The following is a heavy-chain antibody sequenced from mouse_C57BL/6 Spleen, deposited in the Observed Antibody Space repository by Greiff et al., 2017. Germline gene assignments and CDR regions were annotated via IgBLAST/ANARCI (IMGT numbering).Heavy chain of an antibody. CDR2: IDPSDSYT. CDR1: GYTFTSYW. CDR3: ARRRSNYEGYFDV. D-gene: IGHD2-5*01. J-gene: IGHJ1*03. V-gene: IGHV1-59*01. Sequence: QVQLQQSGAELVRPGTSVKLSCKASGYTFTSYWMHWVKQRPGQGLEWIGVIDPSDSYTNYNQKFKGKATLTVDASSSTAYMQLSSLTSEDSAVYCCARRRSNYEGYFDVWGTGTTVTVSS.